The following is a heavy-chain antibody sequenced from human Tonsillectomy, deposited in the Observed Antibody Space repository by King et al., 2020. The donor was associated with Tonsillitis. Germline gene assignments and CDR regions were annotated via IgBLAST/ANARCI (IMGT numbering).Heavy chain of an antibody. D-gene: IGHD3-9*01. V-gene: IGHV3-30-3*01. CDR2: ISYDGSNK. CDR3: VRGGETGYYKRRDYYYYYGMDV. CDR1: GFTFSSYA. Sequence: QLVQSGGGVVQPGRSLRLSCAASGFTFSSYAMHWVRQAPGKGLEWVALISYDGSNKYYADSVKGRFTISRDNSKNTLFLQMNSLRAEDTAVYYCVRGGETGYYKRRDYYYYYGMDVRGQGTTVTVSS. J-gene: IGHJ6*02.